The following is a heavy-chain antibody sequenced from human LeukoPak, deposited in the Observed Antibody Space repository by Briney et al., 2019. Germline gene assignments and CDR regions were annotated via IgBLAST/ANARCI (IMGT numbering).Heavy chain of an antibody. V-gene: IGHV3-7*01. CDR3: ASFYSSGWEPLFDY. CDR1: GFIFSSYW. Sequence: GSLRLSCAASGFIFSSYWMSWVRQAPGKGPEWVASIKQDGSEKYYVDSVKGRFTISRDNAKNSLYLQMNSLRAEDTAVYYCASFYSSGWEPLFDYWGQGTLVTVSS. J-gene: IGHJ4*02. D-gene: IGHD6-19*01. CDR2: IKQDGSEK.